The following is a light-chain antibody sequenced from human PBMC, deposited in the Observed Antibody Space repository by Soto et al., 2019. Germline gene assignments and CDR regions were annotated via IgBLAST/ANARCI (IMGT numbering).Light chain of an antibody. J-gene: IGKJ3*01. CDR1: QGISSC. V-gene: IGKV1-9*01. Sequence: IQLTQSPSSLSASVGDRVTITCRASQGISSCVAWYQQKPGKGPKLLIYAASTLQSGVPSRFSGSGSGTDFTLTISSLQPEDFATYYCQQGNSYPRTFGPGTKVDIK. CDR2: AAS. CDR3: QQGNSYPRT.